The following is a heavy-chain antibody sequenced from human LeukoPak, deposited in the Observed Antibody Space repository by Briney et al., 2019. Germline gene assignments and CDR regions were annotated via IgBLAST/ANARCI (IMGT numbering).Heavy chain of an antibody. D-gene: IGHD3-10*01. CDR3: ARCKVVRGPEGYYYYGMDV. J-gene: IGHJ6*02. CDR2: IYYSGST. Sequence: SETLSLTCTVSGGSISSSSYYWGWIRQPPGKGLEWIGSIYYSGSTYYNPSLKSRVAISVDTSKNQFSLKLSSVTAADTAVYYCARCKVVRGPEGYYYYGMDVWGQGTTVTVSS. V-gene: IGHV4-39*01. CDR1: GGSISSSSYY.